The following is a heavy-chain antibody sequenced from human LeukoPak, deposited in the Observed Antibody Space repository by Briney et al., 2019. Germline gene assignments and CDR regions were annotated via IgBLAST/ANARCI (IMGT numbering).Heavy chain of an antibody. D-gene: IGHD2-15*01. CDR3: ASNEDFVNAFDI. J-gene: IGHJ3*02. CDR2: INHSGST. Sequence: PSETLSLTCAVYGGSFSGYYWSWIRQPPGKGLEWIGEINHSGSTNYNPSLKSRVTISVDTSKNQFSLKLSSVTAADTTVYYCASNEDFVNAFDIWGQGTMVTVSS. V-gene: IGHV4-34*01. CDR1: GGSFSGYY.